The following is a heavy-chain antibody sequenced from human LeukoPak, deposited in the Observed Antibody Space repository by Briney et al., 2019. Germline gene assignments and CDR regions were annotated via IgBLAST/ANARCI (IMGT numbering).Heavy chain of an antibody. CDR1: GGSISSYY. J-gene: IGHJ2*01. CDR2: IYSSGSP. V-gene: IGHV4-4*07. CDR3: ARGQYHLLYWYFDL. D-gene: IGHD2-2*01. Sequence: SETLSLTCTVSGGSISSYYWSWIRQPAGKGLEWIGRIYSSGSPNYNPSLTSRVTMSVDTSKCQFSLKLSSVTAADTAVYYCARGQYHLLYWYFDLWGRGTLVTVSS.